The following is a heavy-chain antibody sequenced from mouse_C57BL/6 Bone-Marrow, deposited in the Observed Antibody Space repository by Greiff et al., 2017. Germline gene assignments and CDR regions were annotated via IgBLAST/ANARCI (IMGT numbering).Heavy chain of an antibody. CDR3: ARAPTGTGGWFAY. D-gene: IGHD4-1*01. J-gene: IGHJ3*01. CDR1: GYTFTDYY. CDR2: INPNNGGT. V-gene: IGHV1-26*01. Sequence: VQLQQSGPELVKPGASVKISCKASGYTFTDYYMNWVKQSHGKSLEWIGDINPNNGGTSYNQKFKGKATLTVDKSSSTAYMELRSLTSEDSAVYYCARAPTGTGGWFAYWGQGTLVTVSA.